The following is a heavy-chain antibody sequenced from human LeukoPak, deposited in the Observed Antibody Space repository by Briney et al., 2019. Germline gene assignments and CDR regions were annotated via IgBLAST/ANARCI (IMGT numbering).Heavy chain of an antibody. CDR3: ARELSIGGYSYGYYYYYMDV. CDR2: INSDGSST. V-gene: IGHV3-74*01. Sequence: LSGGSLRLSCAASGFTFSSYWMHWVRQAPGKGLVWVSRINSDGSSTSYADSVKGRFTISRDNAKNSLYLQMNSLRAEDTAVYYRARELSIGGYSYGYYYYYMDVWGKGTTATISS. CDR1: GFTFSSYW. D-gene: IGHD5-18*01. J-gene: IGHJ6*03.